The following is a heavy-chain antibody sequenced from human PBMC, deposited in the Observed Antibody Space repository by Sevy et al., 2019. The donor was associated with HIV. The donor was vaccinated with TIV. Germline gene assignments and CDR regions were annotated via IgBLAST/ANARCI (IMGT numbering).Heavy chain of an antibody. Sequence: SETLSLTCAVYGGSFSDYYWSWIRQPPEGGLEWIGEISHIGSTNYNPSLKSRVTMSLDTSTNQFSLKLKSMTAADTAVYYCARSIASVLPGPLGLFFRVYSNWFGPWGQGTLVTVSS. CDR3: ARSIASVLPGPLGLFFRVYSNWFGP. CDR2: ISHIGST. CDR1: GGSFSDYY. V-gene: IGHV4-34*01. J-gene: IGHJ5*02. D-gene: IGHD6-13*01.